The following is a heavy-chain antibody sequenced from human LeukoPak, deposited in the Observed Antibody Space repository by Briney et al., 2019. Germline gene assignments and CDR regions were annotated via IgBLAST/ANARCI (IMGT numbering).Heavy chain of an antibody. CDR3: ARDLGSSPTKNYYMDV. V-gene: IGHV1-18*01. J-gene: IGHJ6*03. Sequence: ASVKVSCKASGYTFTSYGISWVRQAPGQGLEWMGWISAYNGNTNYAQKLKGRVTMTTDTSTSTAYMELRSLRSDDTAVYYCARDLGSSPTKNYYMDVWGKGTTVTVSS. CDR2: ISAYNGNT. CDR1: GYTFTSYG. D-gene: IGHD2-2*01.